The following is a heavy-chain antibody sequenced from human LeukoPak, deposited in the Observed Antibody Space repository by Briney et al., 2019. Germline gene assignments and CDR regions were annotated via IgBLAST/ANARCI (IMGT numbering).Heavy chain of an antibody. D-gene: IGHD6-13*01. J-gene: IGHJ4*02. V-gene: IGHV4-59*08. Sequence: SETLSLTCTVSVGSIRSYYWSWIRQPPGKGLEWIGYLHYTGSTNYNPSLRSRATISVETSKNQFSLQLSSGTATDTAVYFCARHSSSWYPDYWGQGTLVTVSS. CDR3: ARHSSSWYPDY. CDR1: VGSIRSYY. CDR2: LHYTGST.